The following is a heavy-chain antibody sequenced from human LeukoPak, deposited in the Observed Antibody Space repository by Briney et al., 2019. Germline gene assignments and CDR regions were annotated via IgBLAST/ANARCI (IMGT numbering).Heavy chain of an antibody. D-gene: IGHD2-8*01. CDR2: IYSSGST. Sequence: SETLSLTCTVSGGSITNYYWSWIRQPAGKGLEWIGRIYSSGSTNYNPSLNSRVTMSVDTSKNQFSLKLASVTAADTAVYYCARTSPKNGAFDLWGQGTMVTVSS. CDR1: GGSITNYY. CDR3: ARTSPKNGAFDL. J-gene: IGHJ3*01. V-gene: IGHV4-4*07.